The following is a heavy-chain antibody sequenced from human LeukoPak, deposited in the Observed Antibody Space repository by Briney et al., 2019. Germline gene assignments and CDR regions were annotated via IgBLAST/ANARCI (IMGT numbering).Heavy chain of an antibody. CDR1: GGSISSGGYS. D-gene: IGHD3-9*01. Sequence: PPETRSLTCAVSGGSISSGGYSWSWIRQPPGKGLEWIGYIYHCGSTYYNPSLKSRVTISVDRSKNQFSLKLSSVTAADTAVYYCARSAGVYDILTGYENNRFDPWGQGPLVIV. CDR2: IYHCGST. J-gene: IGHJ5*02. CDR3: ARSAGVYDILTGYENNRFDP. V-gene: IGHV4-30-2*01.